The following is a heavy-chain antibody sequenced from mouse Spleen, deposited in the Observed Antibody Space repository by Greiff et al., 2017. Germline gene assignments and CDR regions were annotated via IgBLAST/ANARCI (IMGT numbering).Heavy chain of an antibody. Sequence: VQLQQPGAELVKPGASVKLSCKASGYTFTSYWMQWVKQRPGQGLEWIGEIDPSDSYTNYNQKFKGKATLTVDTSSSTAYMQLSSLTSEDSAVYYCARRGGYYLGAMDYWGQGTSVTVSS. J-gene: IGHJ4*01. V-gene: IGHV1-50*01. CDR1: GYTFTSYW. CDR3: ARRGGYYLGAMDY. CDR2: IDPSDSYT. D-gene: IGHD2-3*01.